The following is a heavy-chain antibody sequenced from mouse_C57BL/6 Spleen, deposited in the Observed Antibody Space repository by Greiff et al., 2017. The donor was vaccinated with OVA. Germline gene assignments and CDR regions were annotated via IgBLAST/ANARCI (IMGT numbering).Heavy chain of an antibody. J-gene: IGHJ2*01. CDR3: AREHYYGSLDY. D-gene: IGHD1-1*01. CDR1: GYTFTDYN. Sequence: EVQLVESGPELVKPGASVKMSCKASGYTFTDYNMHWVKQSHGKSLEWIGYINPNNGGTSYNQKFKGKATLTVNKSSSTAYMELRSLTSEDSAVYYCAREHYYGSLDYWGQGTTLTVSS. V-gene: IGHV1-22*01. CDR2: INPNNGGT.